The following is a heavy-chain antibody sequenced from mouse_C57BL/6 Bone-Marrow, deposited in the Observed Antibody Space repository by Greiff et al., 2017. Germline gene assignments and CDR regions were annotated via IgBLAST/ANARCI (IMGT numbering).Heavy chain of an antibody. CDR1: GYTFTSYG. CDR2: IYPRSGNT. Sequence: VQVVESGAELARPGASVKLSCKASGYTFTSYGISWVKQRTGQGLEWSGEIYPRSGNTYYNEKFKGKATLTADKSSSTAYMELRSLTSEDAAVYFCARDDGYPLDYWGQGTTLTVSS. J-gene: IGHJ2*01. V-gene: IGHV1-81*01. CDR3: ARDDGYPLDY. D-gene: IGHD2-3*01.